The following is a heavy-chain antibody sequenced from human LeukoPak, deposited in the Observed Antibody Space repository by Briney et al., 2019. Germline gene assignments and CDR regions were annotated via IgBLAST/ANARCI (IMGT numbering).Heavy chain of an antibody. CDR2: IQQHGSET. Sequence: EGSLRLSCEGSGFTFSNYWMSWVRQAPGKGLEWVANIQQHGSETYYGDSVKGRFTISRDNAKNSLYLQMNSLRAEDTAVYYCAKVAVAGPEDDAFDIWGQGTMVTVSS. D-gene: IGHD6-19*01. CDR3: AKVAVAGPEDDAFDI. J-gene: IGHJ3*02. V-gene: IGHV3-7*01. CDR1: GFTFSNYW.